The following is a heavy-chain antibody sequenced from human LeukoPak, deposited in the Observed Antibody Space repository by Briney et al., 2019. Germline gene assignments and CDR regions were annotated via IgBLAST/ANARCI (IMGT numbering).Heavy chain of an antibody. CDR1: GFIFSNYW. D-gene: IGHD3-3*01. CDR2: ISGDGSST. V-gene: IGHV3-74*01. J-gene: IGHJ5*02. Sequence: GGSLRLSCVASGFIFSNYWIHWVRHTPGKGLVWVSRISGDGSSTINADSVKGRFTISRDNAKNTLYLQMNSLRAEDTAVYYCARGDVTVFGGFDPWGQGTLVTVSS. CDR3: ARGDVTVFGGFDP.